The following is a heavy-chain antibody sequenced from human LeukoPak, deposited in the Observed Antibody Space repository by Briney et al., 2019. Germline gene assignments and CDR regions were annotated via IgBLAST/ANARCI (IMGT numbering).Heavy chain of an antibody. J-gene: IGHJ3*02. Sequence: NTSETLSLTCTVSGDSISSYYWSWIRQPPGKGLEWIGYIYYSGSTNYNPSLKSRVTISVDTSKNQFSLKLSSVTAADTAVYYCARLTIATGWVPQAFDIWGQGTMVTVSS. CDR3: ARLTIATGWVPQAFDI. D-gene: IGHD6-19*01. CDR1: GDSISSYY. V-gene: IGHV4-59*08. CDR2: IYYSGST.